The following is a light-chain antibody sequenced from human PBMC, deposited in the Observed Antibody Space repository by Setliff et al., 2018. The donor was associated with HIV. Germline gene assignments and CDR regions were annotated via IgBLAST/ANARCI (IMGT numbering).Light chain of an antibody. Sequence: ALTQPASVSGSPGQSITFSCTGTSSDIGTYNYVSWYQQYPGKVPKLIIYDVTNRPSGVSNRFSGSKSGNTASLTISGLQAEDEAEYHCSSYTTSNTVPHVFGTGTKVTVL. CDR3: SSYTTSNTVPHV. CDR2: DVT. V-gene: IGLV2-14*03. J-gene: IGLJ1*01. CDR1: SSDIGTYNY.